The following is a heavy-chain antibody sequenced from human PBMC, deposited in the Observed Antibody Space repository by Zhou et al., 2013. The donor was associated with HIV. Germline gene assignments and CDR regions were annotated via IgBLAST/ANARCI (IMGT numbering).Heavy chain of an antibody. CDR3: ARGPFRGTALRGNWFDP. Sequence: QVQLVQSGAEVKKPGASVKVSCKASGYTFVNYDINWVRQAPGQGLEWMGWMNPNSANTGYAQKFQGRVTMTRNTSISTAYMELNSLRSEDTAVYYCARGPFRGTALRGNWFDPWGQGTLVTVSS. J-gene: IGHJ5*02. CDR1: GYTFVNYD. D-gene: IGHD3-16*01. V-gene: IGHV1-8*01. CDR2: MNPNSANT.